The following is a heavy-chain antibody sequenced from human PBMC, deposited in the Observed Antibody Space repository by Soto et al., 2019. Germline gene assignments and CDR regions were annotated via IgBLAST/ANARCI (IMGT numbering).Heavy chain of an antibody. CDR1: CYIFTIYG. V-gene: IGHV1-18*01. Sequence: ASLQVSCQVSCYIFTIYGLSWVRQAPGQGLEWMGWISAYNGNTNYAQKLQGRVTMTTDTSTSTAYMELRSLRSDDTAVYYCARSTPNYYYYYGMDVWGQGTPV. CDR2: ISAYNGNT. CDR3: ARSTPNYYYYYGMDV. J-gene: IGHJ6*02.